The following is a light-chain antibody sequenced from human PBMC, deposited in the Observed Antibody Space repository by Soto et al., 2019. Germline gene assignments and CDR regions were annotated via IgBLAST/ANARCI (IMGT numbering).Light chain of an antibody. Sequence: DIQMTQSPSTLSASVGDRVTITCRACQSISSWLAWYQQKPGKAPKLLIYDASSLESGVPSRFSGSGSGTEFTLTISSLQPDDFATYYCQQYNSWATFGQGTKLEIK. CDR2: DAS. V-gene: IGKV1-5*01. CDR1: QSISSW. CDR3: QQYNSWAT. J-gene: IGKJ2*01.